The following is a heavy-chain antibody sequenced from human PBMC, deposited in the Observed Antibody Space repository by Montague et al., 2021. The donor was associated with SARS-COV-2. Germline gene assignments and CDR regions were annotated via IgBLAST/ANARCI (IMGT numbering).Heavy chain of an antibody. J-gene: IGHJ6*02. CDR3: ARDTRITMIVVVQGYGMDV. D-gene: IGHD3-22*01. CDR1: GGSISSSSYY. CDR2: IYYSGXT. V-gene: IGHV4-39*07. Sequence: SETLSLTCTVSGGSISSSSYYWGWIRQPPGKGLEWIGSIYYSGXTXYXXXXKXRVTISVGTSKNQFSLKLSSVTAADTAVYYCARDTRITMIVVVQGYGMDVWGQGTTVTVSS.